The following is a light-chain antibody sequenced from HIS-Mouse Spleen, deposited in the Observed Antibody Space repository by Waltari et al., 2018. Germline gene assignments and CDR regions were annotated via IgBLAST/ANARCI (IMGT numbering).Light chain of an antibody. CDR2: EDS. V-gene: IGLV3-10*01. J-gene: IGLJ2*01. CDR1: ALPNKH. CDR3: YSTDSSGNHRV. Sequence: SYELTQPPSVSVSPGQTARITCSGDALPNKHAYWYQQKSGQAPVLVIYEDSKRPSGIPERFSGSSSGTMATLTISGAQVEDEADYYCYSTDSSGNHRVFGGGTKLTVI.